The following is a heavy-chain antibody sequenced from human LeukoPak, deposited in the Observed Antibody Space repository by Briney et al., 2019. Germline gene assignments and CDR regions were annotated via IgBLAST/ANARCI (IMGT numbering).Heavy chain of an antibody. CDR3: ARPMVRGYYFDY. Sequence: GGSLRLSCAASGFTFSSYAMSWVRQAPGKGLEWVSAISGSGGSTYYADSVKGRFTISRDNSKNTLYLQMNSLRAEDTAVYYCARPMVRGYYFDYWGQGTLATVSS. CDR2: ISGSGGST. D-gene: IGHD3-10*01. J-gene: IGHJ4*02. V-gene: IGHV3-23*01. CDR1: GFTFSSYA.